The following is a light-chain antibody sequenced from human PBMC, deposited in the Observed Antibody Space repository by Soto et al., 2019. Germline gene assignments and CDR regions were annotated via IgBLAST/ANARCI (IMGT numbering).Light chain of an antibody. CDR2: EAS. J-gene: IGKJ5*01. Sequence: EIVLTQSPATLSLSPGEGASLSCSASDNVRSNYIVWDQQKPGLAPRLLIFEASTRASGIPDRFSGSGSGRDFTLTRTRGDPEDFAMYYCQQCVSPPLTVGQGTRLDFK. CDR3: QQCVSPPLT. CDR1: DNVRSNY. V-gene: IGKV3D-20*01.